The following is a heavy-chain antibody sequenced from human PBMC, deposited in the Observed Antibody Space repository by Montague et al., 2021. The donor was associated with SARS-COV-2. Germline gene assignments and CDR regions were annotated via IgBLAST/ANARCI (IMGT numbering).Heavy chain of an antibody. CDR1: GVSLNTRSVG. CDR2: IDWDEDK. D-gene: IGHD3-16*01. CDR3: TWSPYVFFYRNGMDV. J-gene: IGHJ6*02. V-gene: IGHV2-70*11. Sequence: PALVKPTQTLTLTCTLSGVSLNTRSVGVSWIRQPPGKALEWLARIDWDEDKYYNIFLKTRLTISKDTSKNQVVLTMTTMDPVDTGTYYCTWSPYVFFYRNGMDVWGQGTTVTVSS.